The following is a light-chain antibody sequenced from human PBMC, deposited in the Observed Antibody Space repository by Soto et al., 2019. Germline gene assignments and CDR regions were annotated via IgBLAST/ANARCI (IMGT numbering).Light chain of an antibody. J-gene: IGKJ1*01. CDR2: GAS. CDR3: QQYNNRWT. V-gene: IGKV3-15*01. Sequence: EIVMTQSLATLSVSPEERATLSCRASQSVSSNLAWYQQKPGQTTRLLIYGASTRATGIPARFSGSGSGTEFTLFISSLQSEDFAVYYCQQYNNRWTFGQGTKVDIK. CDR1: QSVSSN.